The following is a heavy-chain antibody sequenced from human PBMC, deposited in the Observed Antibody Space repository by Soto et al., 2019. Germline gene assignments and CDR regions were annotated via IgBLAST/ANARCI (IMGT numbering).Heavy chain of an antibody. Sequence: QVQVVESGGGVVQPGRSLRLSCAASEFSFNNYVMYWVRQAPGKGLEWVAVISYDGSNQYYADSVKGRFTISRDNSKNTLYLQMNSLRTEDTAVYFCARAKGYCSSTSCSLPLDYWGQGTLVTVSS. D-gene: IGHD2-2*01. CDR3: ARAKGYCSSTSCSLPLDY. CDR1: EFSFNNYV. J-gene: IGHJ4*02. V-gene: IGHV3-30-3*01. CDR2: ISYDGSNQ.